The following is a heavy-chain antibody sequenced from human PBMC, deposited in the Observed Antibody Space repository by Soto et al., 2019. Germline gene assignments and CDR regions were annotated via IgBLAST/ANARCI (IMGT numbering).Heavy chain of an antibody. CDR1: GFTVNSNR. CDR2: ISSSSSTI. Sequence: GGSLRLSCAASGFTVNSNRISWVRQAPGKGLEWVSYISSSSSTIYYADSVKGRFTISRDNAKNSLYLQMNSLRDEDTAVYYCARDKGELVDYCGRGPMVNVS. D-gene: IGHD3-16*01. CDR3: ARDKGELVDY. J-gene: IGHJ4*02. V-gene: IGHV3-48*02.